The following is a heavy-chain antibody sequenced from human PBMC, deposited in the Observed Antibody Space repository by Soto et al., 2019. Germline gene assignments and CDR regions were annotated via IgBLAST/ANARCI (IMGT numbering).Heavy chain of an antibody. CDR3: ATNVDSALFGNWFDP. J-gene: IGHJ5*02. CDR1: DDSINIFDKY. D-gene: IGHD3-16*01. CDR2: IYYSGNT. Sequence: TLSLTCTVSDDSINIFDKYWSWIRQHRGKGLEWIGYIYYSGNTYYNTSLKSRVLISIDTSKNQFSLKLSSVTAADTALYYCATNVDSALFGNWFDPWVQGTLVTVS. V-gene: IGHV4-31*03.